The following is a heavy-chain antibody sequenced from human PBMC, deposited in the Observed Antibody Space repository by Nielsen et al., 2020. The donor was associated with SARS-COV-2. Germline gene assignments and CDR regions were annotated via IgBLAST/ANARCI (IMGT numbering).Heavy chain of an antibody. Sequence: GESLKISCAASGFTFSSYWMHWVRQAPGKGLVWVSRINSDGSSTSYADSVKGRFTISRGNSKNTLYLQMNSLRAEDTAVYYCARSLAGIAAAGDFDYWGQGTLVTVSS. J-gene: IGHJ4*02. V-gene: IGHV3-74*01. CDR2: INSDGSST. CDR1: GFTFSSYW. CDR3: ARSLAGIAAAGDFDY. D-gene: IGHD6-13*01.